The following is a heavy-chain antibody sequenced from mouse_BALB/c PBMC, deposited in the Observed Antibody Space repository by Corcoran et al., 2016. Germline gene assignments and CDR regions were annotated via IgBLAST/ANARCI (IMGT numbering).Heavy chain of an antibody. CDR1: GYSITSGYY. V-gene: IGHV3-6*02. CDR3: ASGNYWYFDV. J-gene: IGHJ1*01. D-gene: IGHD2-1*01. Sequence: DVQLQESGPGLVKPSQSLSLTCSVTGYSITSGYYWNWIRQFPGNKLEWMGYISYDGSNNYNPSLKNRISITRDTSKNQFFLKLNSVTTEDTATYYCASGNYWYFDVWGVGTTVTVSS. CDR2: ISYDGSN.